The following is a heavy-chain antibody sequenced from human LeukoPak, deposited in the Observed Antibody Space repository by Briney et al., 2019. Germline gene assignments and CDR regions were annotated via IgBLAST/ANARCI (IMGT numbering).Heavy chain of an antibody. CDR1: GGSISTSNYY. CDR3: AGDQGVPVVATSWAHEYYFDY. CDR2: IYTSGST. Sequence: SSETLSLTCTVSGGSISTSNYYWSWIRQPAGKGLEWIGRIYTSGSTNYNPSLKSRVTMSVDTSKNQFSLKLSSVTAADTAVYYCAGDQGVPVVATSWAHEYYFDYWGQGTLVTVSS. J-gene: IGHJ4*02. V-gene: IGHV4-61*02. D-gene: IGHD5-12*01.